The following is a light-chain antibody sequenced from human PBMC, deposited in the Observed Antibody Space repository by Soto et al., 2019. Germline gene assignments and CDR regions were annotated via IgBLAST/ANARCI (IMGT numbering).Light chain of an antibody. CDR3: QQSYSTPRVT. CDR1: QSISSY. J-gene: IGKJ5*01. V-gene: IGKV1-39*01. CDR2: AAS. Sequence: EIQVTQKQSSLSASVGDRVTITCRASQSISSYLNWYQQKPGKAPKLLIYAASSLQSGVPSRFSGSGSGTDFTLTISSLQPEDFATYYCQQSYSTPRVTFGQGTLLE.